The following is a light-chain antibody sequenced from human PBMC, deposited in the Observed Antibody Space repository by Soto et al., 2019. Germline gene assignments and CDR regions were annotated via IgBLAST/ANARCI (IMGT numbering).Light chain of an antibody. CDR3: QQYDSSPYT. J-gene: IGKJ2*01. CDR1: QSVSSSY. V-gene: IGKV3-20*01. Sequence: EIVLTQSPGTLSLSPGERATLSCRASQSVSSSYLAWYQQKPGQAPRLLIYGASSRATGIPDRFSGSGSGTDFTLTISRLEPEDFAVYYCQQYDSSPYTFGQGTKLENK. CDR2: GAS.